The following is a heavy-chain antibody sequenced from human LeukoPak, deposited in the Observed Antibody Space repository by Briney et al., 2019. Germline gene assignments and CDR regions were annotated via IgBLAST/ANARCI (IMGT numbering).Heavy chain of an antibody. CDR3: ARDSAPSDWNYDY. D-gene: IGHD1-7*01. J-gene: IGHJ4*02. Sequence: TETLSLTCTVSGGSISSFYWSWIRQPAGKGLEWIGRIYSSGTTNYNPSLKSRLTMSVDTSKNQFSLKLSSVTAADTAVYYCARDSAPSDWNYDYWGQGTLVTVSS. CDR1: GGSISSFY. CDR2: IYSSGTT. V-gene: IGHV4-4*07.